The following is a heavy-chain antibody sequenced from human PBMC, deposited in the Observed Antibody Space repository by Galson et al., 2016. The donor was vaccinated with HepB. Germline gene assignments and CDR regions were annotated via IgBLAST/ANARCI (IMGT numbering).Heavy chain of an antibody. CDR3: ASKPPVGTNEVT. J-gene: IGHJ5*02. Sequence: SLRLSCAASGFTASSKYMSWVRQAPGKGLEWVSVIYSGGSAYYADSVKGRFTISRDNSKNTLYLQMNSLRAEDTAVYYCASKPPVGTNEVTWGQGTLVTVSS. D-gene: IGHD1-1*01. V-gene: IGHV3-53*01. CDR1: GFTASSKY. CDR2: IYSGGSA.